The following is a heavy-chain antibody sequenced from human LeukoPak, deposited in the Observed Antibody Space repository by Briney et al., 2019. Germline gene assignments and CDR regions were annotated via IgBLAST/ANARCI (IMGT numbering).Heavy chain of an antibody. D-gene: IGHD2-8*01. CDR2: IRSKANSYAT. V-gene: IGHV3-73*01. Sequence: GGSLRLSCAVSGFTFNGSAMHWVRQASGKGLEWVGRIRSKANSYATAYAASVTGRFTISRDDSKNTAYLQMNSLETEDTAVYYCASPYCSDGVCYPGYWGQGALVTVSS. J-gene: IGHJ4*02. CDR3: ASPYCSDGVCYPGY. CDR1: GFTFNGSA.